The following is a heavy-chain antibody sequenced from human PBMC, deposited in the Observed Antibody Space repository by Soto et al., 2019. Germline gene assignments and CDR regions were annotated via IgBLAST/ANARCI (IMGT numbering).Heavy chain of an antibody. CDR3: ARPYFYGSRHHFDY. CDR1: GYSFTNYW. Sequence: GESLKISCKGSGYSFTNYWIGWVRQMPGKGLEWMGIMYPDDSDTRYSPSFQGQVTMSADKSISTAYLQWSSLKASDTAIYYCARPYFYGSRHHFDYWGQGTRGTVSS. D-gene: IGHD3-10*01. J-gene: IGHJ4*02. CDR2: MYPDDSDT. V-gene: IGHV5-51*01.